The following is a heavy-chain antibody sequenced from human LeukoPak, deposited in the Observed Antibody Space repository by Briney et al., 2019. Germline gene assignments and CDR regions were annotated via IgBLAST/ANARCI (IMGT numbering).Heavy chain of an antibody. Sequence: GGSLRLSCAASGFTFSDYYMSWVRQAPGKGLEWVSYISSSSSYTNYADSVKGRFTISRDNAKNSLYLQMNSLRAEDTAVYYCARVHIAVAGPFDYWGQGALVTVSS. CDR1: GFTFSDYY. V-gene: IGHV3-11*05. J-gene: IGHJ4*02. CDR3: ARVHIAVAGPFDY. D-gene: IGHD6-19*01. CDR2: ISSSSSYT.